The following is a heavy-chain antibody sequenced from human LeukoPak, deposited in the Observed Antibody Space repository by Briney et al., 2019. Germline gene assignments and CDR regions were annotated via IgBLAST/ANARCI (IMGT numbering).Heavy chain of an antibody. J-gene: IGHJ4*02. V-gene: IGHV3-7*01. Sequence: GGSLRLSCAASGFPFSSYWMSWVRPAPGKGLEWVANIKQDGSEKYYVDSVKGRFTISRDNAQNSLYLQMNSLRAEDTAVYYCASRDFLTGYYDYWGQGTLVTVSS. D-gene: IGHD3-9*01. CDR2: IKQDGSEK. CDR3: ASRDFLTGYYDY. CDR1: GFPFSSYW.